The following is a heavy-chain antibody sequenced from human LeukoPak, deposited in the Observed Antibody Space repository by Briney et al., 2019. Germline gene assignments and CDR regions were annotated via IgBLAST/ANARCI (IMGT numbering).Heavy chain of an antibody. J-gene: IGHJ4*02. V-gene: IGHV1-8*01. CDR3: ARKWEDEWGRGYSYGYYFDY. D-gene: IGHD5-18*01. Sequence: GASVKVSCKASGYTFTSYDINWVRLATGQGLEWMGWMNPNSGNTGYAQKFQGRVTMTRNTSISTAYMELSSLRSEDTAVYYCARKWEDEWGRGYSYGYYFDYWGQGTLVTVSS. CDR2: MNPNSGNT. CDR1: GYTFTSYD.